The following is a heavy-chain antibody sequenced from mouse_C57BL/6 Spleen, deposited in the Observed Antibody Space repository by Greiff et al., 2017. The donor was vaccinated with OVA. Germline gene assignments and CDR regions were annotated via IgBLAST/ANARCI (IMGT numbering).Heavy chain of an antibody. Sequence: QVQLQQSGPELVKPGASVKISCKASGYAFSSSWMNWVKQRPGKGLEWIGRIYPGDGDTNYNGKFKGKATLTADKSSSTAYMQLSSLTSEDSAVYFCAREDYYSNYRWYAMDYWGQGTSVTVSS. CDR1: GYAFSSSW. D-gene: IGHD2-5*01. J-gene: IGHJ4*01. CDR3: AREDYYSNYRWYAMDY. V-gene: IGHV1-82*01. CDR2: IYPGDGDT.